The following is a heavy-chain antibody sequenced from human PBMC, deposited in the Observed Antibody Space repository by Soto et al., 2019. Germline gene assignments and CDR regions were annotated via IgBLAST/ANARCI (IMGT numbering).Heavy chain of an antibody. Sequence: SXKVSFKASGGTXISYASGLVRQAPGQGLEWGGGIIPIFGTANYAQKFQGRVTITAEESTSTAYMELRSLRSEDTAVYYCARPGRGCSSTSCYYSGVFYFDYWGQGTLGTVSS. V-gene: IGHV1-69*13. CDR3: ARPGRGCSSTSCYYSGVFYFDY. CDR1: GGTXISYA. D-gene: IGHD2-2*01. J-gene: IGHJ4*02. CDR2: IIPIFGTA.